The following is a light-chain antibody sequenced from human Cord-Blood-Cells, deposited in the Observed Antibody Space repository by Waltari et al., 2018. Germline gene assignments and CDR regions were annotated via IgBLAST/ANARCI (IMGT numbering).Light chain of an antibody. CDR3: QQYDNLPRT. Sequence: DIQLTQSPSSLSASVGDRVTITCQASQAISNYFNWYQQKPGKAPKLLIYEAFKLETGVASRFSGSGSGTDFTFTISSLQPEEIATYYCQQYDNLPRTFGGGTKVEIK. J-gene: IGKJ4*01. CDR1: QAISNY. CDR2: EAF. V-gene: IGKV1-33*01.